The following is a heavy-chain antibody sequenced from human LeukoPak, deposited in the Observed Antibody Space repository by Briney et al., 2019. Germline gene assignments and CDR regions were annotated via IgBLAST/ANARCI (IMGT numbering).Heavy chain of an antibody. CDR3: ARTPFTRNDYYGLDV. J-gene: IGHJ6*02. CDR1: GFTVSNIF. V-gene: IGHV3-66*01. CDR2: IYSGGST. Sequence: GGSLRLSCAASGFTVSNIFMNWVRQAPGKGLEWVSIIYSGGSTYYADSVKGRFTISRDNSKNTLDLQMNSLRAEDTAVYYCARTPFTRNDYYGLDVWGQGTTVTVSS. D-gene: IGHD3-10*01.